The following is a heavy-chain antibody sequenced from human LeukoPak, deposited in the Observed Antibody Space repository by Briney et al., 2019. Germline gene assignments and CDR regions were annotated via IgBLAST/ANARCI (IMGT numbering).Heavy chain of an antibody. Sequence: PGGSLRLSCAASGFTFSSYAMSWVRQAPGKGLEWVSAISGSGGSTYYADSVKGRFTISRDNAKNSLYLQMNSLRAEDTAVYYCAREGIAVAAFDYWGQGTLVTVSS. CDR2: ISGSGGST. J-gene: IGHJ4*02. CDR3: AREGIAVAAFDY. D-gene: IGHD6-19*01. CDR1: GFTFSSYA. V-gene: IGHV3-23*01.